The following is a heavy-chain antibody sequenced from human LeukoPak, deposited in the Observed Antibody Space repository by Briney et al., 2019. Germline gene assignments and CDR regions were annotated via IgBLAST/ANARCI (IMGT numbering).Heavy chain of an antibody. D-gene: IGHD3-3*01. CDR3: ARGNLNAYYDFWSGYIVDY. V-gene: IGHV3-30-3*01. Sequence: GGSLRLSCAASGFTFSSYAMHWVRQAPGKGLEWVALTSSDGSKKYYADSVKGRFTISRDNSKNTLYLQMNSLRPEDTAVYYCARGNLNAYYDFWSGYIVDYWGQGTLVTVSS. CDR2: TSSDGSKK. CDR1: GFTFSSYA. J-gene: IGHJ4*02.